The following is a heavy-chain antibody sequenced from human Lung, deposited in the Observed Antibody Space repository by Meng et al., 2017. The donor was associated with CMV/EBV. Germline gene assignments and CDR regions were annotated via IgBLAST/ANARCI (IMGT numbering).Heavy chain of an antibody. J-gene: IGHJ4*02. D-gene: IGHD3-22*01. V-gene: IGHV5-51*01. Sequence: GEXXKISCKVSGDSFTTYWIGWVRQMPGKGLEWMGIIYPRHSAPIYTPSFQGHVTISAAKSISTVYLQWDSLMASDTAIYYCARRDYSDLGCVNWGQGTQVTVSS. CDR1: GDSFTTYW. CDR2: IYPRHSAP. CDR3: ARRDYSDLGCVN.